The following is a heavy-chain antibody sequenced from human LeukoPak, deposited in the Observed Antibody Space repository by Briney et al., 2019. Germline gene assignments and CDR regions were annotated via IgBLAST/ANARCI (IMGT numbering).Heavy chain of an antibody. CDR1: GFTFSTYG. CDR3: AKDMGYCSGGSCHFDY. CDR2: ISGSGAST. D-gene: IGHD2-15*01. Sequence: PGGSLRLSRAASGFTFSTYGMSWVRQAPGKGLEWVSAISGSGASTYCADSVKGRFPISRDNYKNTLYLQMNSLRAEDTAVYYCAKDMGYCSGGSCHFDYWGQGTLVTVSS. J-gene: IGHJ4*02. V-gene: IGHV3-23*01.